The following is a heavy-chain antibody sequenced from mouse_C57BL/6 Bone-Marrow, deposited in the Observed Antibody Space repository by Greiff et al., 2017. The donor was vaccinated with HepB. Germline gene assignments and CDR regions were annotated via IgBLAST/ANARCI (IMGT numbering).Heavy chain of an antibody. CDR3: ARRGYRDY. J-gene: IGHJ2*01. CDR1: GFTFSSYA. CDR2: ISDGGSYT. D-gene: IGHD5-1-1*01. Sequence: EVQLVESGGGLVKPGGSLKLSCAASGFTFSSYAMSWVRQTPEKRLEWVATISDGGSYTYYPDNVKGRFTISRDNAKNNLYLQMSHRKSEDTAMYYCARRGYRDYWGQGTTLTVSS. V-gene: IGHV5-4*01.